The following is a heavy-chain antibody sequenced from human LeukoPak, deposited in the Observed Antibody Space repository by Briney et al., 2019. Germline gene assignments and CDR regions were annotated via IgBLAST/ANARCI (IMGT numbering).Heavy chain of an antibody. CDR1: GFTFSSYG. Sequence: PGGSLRLSCAASGFTFSSYGMHWVRQAPGKGLEWVAVISYDGSNKYYADSVKGRFTISRDNSKNTLHLQMNSLRAEDTAVYYCAKGGRDSSGYYTAGEDYFDYWGQGTLVTVSS. CDR3: AKGGRDSSGYYTAGEDYFDY. D-gene: IGHD3-22*01. J-gene: IGHJ4*02. V-gene: IGHV3-30*18. CDR2: ISYDGSNK.